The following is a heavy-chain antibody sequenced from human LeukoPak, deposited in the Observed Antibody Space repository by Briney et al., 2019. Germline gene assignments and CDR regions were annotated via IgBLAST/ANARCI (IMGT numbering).Heavy chain of an antibody. CDR1: GGSFSGYY. CDR3: ARDPLVVPAAYYFDY. V-gene: IGHV4-34*01. CDR2: INHSGST. Sequence: KTSETLSLTCAVYGGSFSGYYWSWIRQPPGKGLEWIGEINHSGSTNYNPSLKSRVTISVDTSKNQFSLKLSSVNAADTAVYYCARDPLVVPAAYYFDYWGQGTLVTVSS. D-gene: IGHD2-2*01. J-gene: IGHJ4*02.